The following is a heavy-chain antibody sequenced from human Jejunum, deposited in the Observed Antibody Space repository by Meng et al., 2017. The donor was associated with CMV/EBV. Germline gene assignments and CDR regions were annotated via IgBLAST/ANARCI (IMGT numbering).Heavy chain of an antibody. Sequence: QITFKDSGPTLVKPTQTLTLTCSFSGFSPSTSGEGVGWIRQPPGKALEWLALIYRGDDKRYSPSLNSRLTIAKDTSKNEVVLTLTNMGPIDTGTYYCAHFVGGYYPSRPDYWGQGTLVTVSS. CDR1: GFSPSTSGEG. V-gene: IGHV2-5*02. J-gene: IGHJ4*02. D-gene: IGHD1-26*01. CDR3: AHFVGGYYPSRPDY. CDR2: IYRGDDK.